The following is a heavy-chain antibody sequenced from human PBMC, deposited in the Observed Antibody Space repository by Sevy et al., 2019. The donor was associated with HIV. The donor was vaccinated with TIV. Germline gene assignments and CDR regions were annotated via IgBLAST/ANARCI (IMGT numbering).Heavy chain of an antibody. CDR1: GFTFSDYY. J-gene: IGHJ3*02. V-gene: IGHV3-11*04. Sequence: GGSLRLSCAASGFTFSDYYMSWVRQAPGKGLEWVSYISSSGSTIYYADSVKGRFTISRDNAKNSLYLQMNSLRAEDTAVYYCAREGAYCSGGSCYGMSQIDIWGQGTMVTVSS. CDR2: ISSSGSTI. D-gene: IGHD2-15*01. CDR3: AREGAYCSGGSCYGMSQIDI.